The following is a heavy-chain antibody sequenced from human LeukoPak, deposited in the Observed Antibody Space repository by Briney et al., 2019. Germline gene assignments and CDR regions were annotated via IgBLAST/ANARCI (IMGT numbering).Heavy chain of an antibody. J-gene: IGHJ4*02. CDR3: AKDSGDSSGYYDH. CDR1: GFTFSSYG. D-gene: IGHD3-22*01. CDR2: IWYDGSNK. Sequence: PGGSLRLSCAASGFTFSSYGMHWVRQAPGKGLEWVAVIWYDGSNKYYADSAKGRFTISRDNSKNTLYLQMNSLRAEDTAVYYCAKDSGDSSGYYDHWGQGTLVTVSS. V-gene: IGHV3-33*06.